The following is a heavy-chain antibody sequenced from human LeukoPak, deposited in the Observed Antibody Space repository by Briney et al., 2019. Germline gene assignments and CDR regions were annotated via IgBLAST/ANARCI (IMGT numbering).Heavy chain of an antibody. CDR2: IYYSGST. J-gene: IGHJ6*02. Sequence: PSETLSLTCTVSGGSISSYYWSWIRQPPGKGLEWIGYIYYSGSTNYNPSLKSRVTISVDTSKNQFSLKLSSVTAADTAVYYCARFENYYYYYGMDVWGRGTTVTVSS. CDR3: ARFENYYYYYGMDV. V-gene: IGHV4-59*08. CDR1: GGSISSYY.